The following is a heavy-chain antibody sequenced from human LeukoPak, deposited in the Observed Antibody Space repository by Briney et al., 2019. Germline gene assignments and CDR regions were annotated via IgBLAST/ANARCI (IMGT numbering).Heavy chain of an antibody. Sequence: SETLSLTCTVSGGSINRTTYYWSWIRQPPGKGLEWIGYIYYSGSTNCNPSLKSRVTISVDTSKNQFSLKLSSVTAADTAVYYCARVTSGWYIHYYYYMDVWGKGTTVTISS. V-gene: IGHV4-61*01. CDR1: GGSINRTTYY. D-gene: IGHD6-19*01. CDR3: ARVTSGWYIHYYYYMDV. CDR2: IYYSGST. J-gene: IGHJ6*03.